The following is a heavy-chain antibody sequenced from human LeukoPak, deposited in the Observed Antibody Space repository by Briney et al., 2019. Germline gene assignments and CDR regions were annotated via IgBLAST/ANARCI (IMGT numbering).Heavy chain of an antibody. CDR2: TYYRSKWYN. CDR3: ARENVGYYGSGSYYYYYYMDV. CDR1: GDSVSSNSAA. J-gene: IGHJ6*03. D-gene: IGHD3-10*01. V-gene: IGHV6-1*01. Sequence: PSQTLSLTCAISGDSVSSNSAAWNWIRQSPSRGLEWLGRTYYRSKWYNDYAVSVKSRITINPDTSKNQFSLQLNSVTPEDTAVYYCARENVGYYGSGSYYYYYYMDVWGKGTTVTISS.